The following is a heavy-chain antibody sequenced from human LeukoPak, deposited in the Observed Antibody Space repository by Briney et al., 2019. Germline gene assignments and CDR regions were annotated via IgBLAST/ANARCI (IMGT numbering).Heavy chain of an antibody. CDR1: GFTFSCYS. J-gene: IGHJ4*02. Sequence: PGGSLRLSCAASGFTFSCYSMNWVRQAPGKGLEWVSSISSSYIYYADSVKGRFTISRDNAKNSLYLQMNSLRAEDTAVYYCARSIGDYWGQGTLVTVSS. V-gene: IGHV3-21*01. CDR3: ARSIGDY. CDR2: ISSSYI.